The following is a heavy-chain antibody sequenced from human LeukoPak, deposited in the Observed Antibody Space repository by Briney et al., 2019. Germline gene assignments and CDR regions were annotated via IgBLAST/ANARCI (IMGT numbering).Heavy chain of an antibody. J-gene: IGHJ4*02. CDR2: ISGSGDTT. CDR3: AKGWKVAGPTYFDY. Sequence: GGSLRLSCGASGFTFSTYGMTWVRQAPGKGPEWVSGISGSGDTTKYADSVKGRFTISRDNSKNTLYLQMNSLRAEDTAVYYCAKGWKVAGPTYFDYWGQGTLVTVSS. D-gene: IGHD6-19*01. CDR1: GFTFSTYG. V-gene: IGHV3-23*01.